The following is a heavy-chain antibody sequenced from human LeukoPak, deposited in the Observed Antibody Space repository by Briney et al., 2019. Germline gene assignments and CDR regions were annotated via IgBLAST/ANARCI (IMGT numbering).Heavy chain of an antibody. CDR3: ARGGGSGYCSSTTCSIFDY. J-gene: IGHJ4*02. D-gene: IGHD2-2*01. CDR2: IYFSETT. Sequence: SETLSLTRTVSGASIRSNSWSWIRRPAGKGLEWIGRIYFSETTNYNPSLESRVTMSIDTSRNQFSLKLNSVTAADTAVYYCARGGGSGYCSSTTCSIFDYWGQGMLVTVSS. V-gene: IGHV4-4*07. CDR1: GASIRSNS.